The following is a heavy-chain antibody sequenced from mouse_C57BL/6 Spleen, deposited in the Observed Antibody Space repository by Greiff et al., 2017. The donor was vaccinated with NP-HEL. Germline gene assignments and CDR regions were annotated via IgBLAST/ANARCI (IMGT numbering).Heavy chain of an antibody. J-gene: IGHJ3*01. Sequence: EVQLQQSGPELVKPGASVKISCKASGYTFTDYYMNWVKQSHGKSLEWIGDINPNNGGTSYNQKFKGKATLTVDKSSSTAYMELRSLTSEDSAVYYCARSITTAVEGAWFAYWGQGTLVTVSA. CDR3: ARSITTAVEGAWFAY. CDR2: INPNNGGT. D-gene: IGHD1-1*01. CDR1: GYTFTDYY. V-gene: IGHV1-26*01.